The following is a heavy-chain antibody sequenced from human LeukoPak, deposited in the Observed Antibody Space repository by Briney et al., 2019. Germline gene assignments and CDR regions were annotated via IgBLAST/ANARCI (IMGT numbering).Heavy chain of an antibody. D-gene: IGHD5-12*01. J-gene: IGHJ4*02. CDR2: ISGSGGST. CDR3: ARDQGGYDPLDY. V-gene: IGHV3-23*01. Sequence: GGSLRLSCAASGFTFSSYAMSWVRQAPGKGLEWVSAISGSGGSTYYADSVKGRFTISRDNAKNSLYLQMNSLRAEDTAVYYCARDQGGYDPLDYWGQGTLVTVSS. CDR1: GFTFSSYA.